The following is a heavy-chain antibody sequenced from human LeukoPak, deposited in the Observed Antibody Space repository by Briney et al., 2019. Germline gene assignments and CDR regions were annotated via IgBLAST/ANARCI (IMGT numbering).Heavy chain of an antibody. Sequence: SETLSLTCTVSGDSINSLDLWSWVRQPPGKGLEWIGEMYLSGTTHSNPSVKSRVTISIDKSKNQFFLNLSSVTATDTAAYYCAGLVGRYSSGLYYYYFDYWGQGTLVTVSS. J-gene: IGHJ4*02. V-gene: IGHV4-4*02. D-gene: IGHD3-22*01. CDR3: AGLVGRYSSGLYYYYFDY. CDR2: MYLSGTT. CDR1: GDSINSLDL.